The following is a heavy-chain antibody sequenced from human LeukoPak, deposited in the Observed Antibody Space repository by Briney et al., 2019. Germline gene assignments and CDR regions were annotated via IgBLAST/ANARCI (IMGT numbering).Heavy chain of an antibody. Sequence: GGSLRLSCAASGSTFSSYAMSWVRQAPGKGLEWVAFIWYDGSNDHYADSVKGRFTISRDNSKNTVCLQMNSLRVEDTAVYYCARDPSGSGWSLNNWGQGTLVTVSS. CDR1: GSTFSSYA. D-gene: IGHD6-19*01. J-gene: IGHJ4*02. V-gene: IGHV3-33*08. CDR3: ARDPSGSGWSLNN. CDR2: IWYDGSND.